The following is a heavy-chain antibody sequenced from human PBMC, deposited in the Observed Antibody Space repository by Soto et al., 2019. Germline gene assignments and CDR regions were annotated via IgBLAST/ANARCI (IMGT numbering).Heavy chain of an antibody. CDR2: ISRSGSTI. CDR1: GLTFSDYY. D-gene: IGHD3-3*01. V-gene: IGHV3-11*01. Sequence: QVQLVESGGGLVKPGGSLRLSCAASGLTFSDYYMSWISQAPGKGLGWVSFISRSGSTIYYADSVKGRFTITRDNTKNSLYLQMNSLRAEDTAVYYCARAITIVTFDYWGQGTLVSVSS. J-gene: IGHJ4*02. CDR3: ARAITIVTFDY.